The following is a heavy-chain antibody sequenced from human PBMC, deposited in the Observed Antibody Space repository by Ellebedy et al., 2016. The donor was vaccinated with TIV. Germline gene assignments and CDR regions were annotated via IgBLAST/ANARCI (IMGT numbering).Heavy chain of an antibody. D-gene: IGHD2-21*02. V-gene: IGHV1-18*01. J-gene: IGHJ3*02. Sequence: AASVKVSCKASGYTFTSYGISWVRQAPGHGLEWMGWISAYNGNTNYAQQLQDRVTMTTDTSTSTADMELRSMRSDDTAVYYCAREQYCGGDCLWPDAFDIWGQGTMVTVSS. CDR2: ISAYNGNT. CDR1: GYTFTSYG. CDR3: AREQYCGGDCLWPDAFDI.